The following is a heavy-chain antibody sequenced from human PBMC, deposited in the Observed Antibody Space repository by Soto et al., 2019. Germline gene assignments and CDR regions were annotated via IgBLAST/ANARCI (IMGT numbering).Heavy chain of an antibody. Sequence: PSETLSLTCAVYGGSFSGYYWSWIRQPPGKGLEWIGEINHSGSTNYNPSLKSRVTISVDTSKNQFSLKLSSVTAADTAVYYCARGKIRSGWYGLWVDWFDPWGQGTLVTVSS. CDR2: INHSGST. J-gene: IGHJ5*02. CDR3: ARGKIRSGWYGLWVDWFDP. CDR1: GGSFSGYY. V-gene: IGHV4-34*01. D-gene: IGHD6-13*01.